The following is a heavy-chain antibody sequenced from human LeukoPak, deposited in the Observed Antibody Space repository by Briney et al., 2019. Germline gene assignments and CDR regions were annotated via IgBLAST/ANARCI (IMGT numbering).Heavy chain of an antibody. J-gene: IGHJ6*01. Sequence: NPGGSLTLSCAASGFTFSTYSMNGVRQSRGKGREGVSSFRRSSTDIHYADSVGGRFTISRDNAKNVRYLQMNGLGAGDTGVYFCARWDGMAVWGEGATVTVSS. V-gene: IGHV3-21*01. CDR2: FRRSSTDI. CDR1: GFTFSTYS. CDR3: ARWDGMAV.